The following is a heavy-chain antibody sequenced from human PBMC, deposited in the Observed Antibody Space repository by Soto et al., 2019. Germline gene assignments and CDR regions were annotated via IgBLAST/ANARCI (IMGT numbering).Heavy chain of an antibody. Sequence: SQTLSLTCAISGDSVSRNSATWNWIRQSPSRGLQWLGRTYYRSKWYHDYAESVKSRITINPDTSKNQFSLQLISVTPEDTAVYYCARSITGSAYFDYWGQGTLVT. J-gene: IGHJ4*02. V-gene: IGHV6-1*01. CDR1: GDSVSRNSAT. D-gene: IGHD3-10*01. CDR3: ARSITGSAYFDY. CDR2: TYYRSKWYH.